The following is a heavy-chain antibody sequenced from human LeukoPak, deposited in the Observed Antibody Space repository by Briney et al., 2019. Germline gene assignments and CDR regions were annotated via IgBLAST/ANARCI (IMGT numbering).Heavy chain of an antibody. CDR1: GFTFSSYS. J-gene: IGHJ4*02. D-gene: IGHD4-11*01. Sequence: GGSLRLSCAASGFTFSSYSMNWVRQAPGKGLEWVSVIYSGGNTYYADSVKGRFTISRDNSKNTLYLQMNSLRAEYTAVYYCARDRRGDYRPAYFDYWGQGTLVTVSS. CDR3: ARDRRGDYRPAYFDY. CDR2: IYSGGNT. V-gene: IGHV3-66*01.